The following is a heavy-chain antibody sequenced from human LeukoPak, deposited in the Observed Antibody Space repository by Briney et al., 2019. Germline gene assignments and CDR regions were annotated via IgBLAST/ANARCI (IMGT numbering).Heavy chain of an antibody. CDR3: ARRPMVRVTYYYYYYGMDV. V-gene: IGHV4-39*01. J-gene: IGHJ6*02. Sequence: SETLSLTCTVSSGSFSSSSFYWGWIRQPPGKGLEWIGIIYYSGSTYYNPSLKSRVTISVDTSRNQFSLKLSSVTAADTAVYYCARRPMVRVTYYYYYYGMDVWGQGTTVTVSS. CDR1: SGSFSSSSFY. D-gene: IGHD3-10*01. CDR2: IYYSGST.